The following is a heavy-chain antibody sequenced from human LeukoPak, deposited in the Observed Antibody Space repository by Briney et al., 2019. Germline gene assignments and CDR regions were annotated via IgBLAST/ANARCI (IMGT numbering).Heavy chain of an antibody. J-gene: IGHJ6*03. CDR3: AANLRHYDFWSGSYYYYYMDV. CDR2: MNPNGGNT. V-gene: IGHV1-8*03. CDR1: GYTFTSYD. D-gene: IGHD3-3*01. Sequence: ASVKVSCKASGYTFTSYDINWVRQATGQGLEWMGWMNPNGGNTGYAQKFQGRVTITRNTSISTAYMELSSLRSEDTAVYYCAANLRHYDFWSGSYYYYYMDVWGKGTTVTVSS.